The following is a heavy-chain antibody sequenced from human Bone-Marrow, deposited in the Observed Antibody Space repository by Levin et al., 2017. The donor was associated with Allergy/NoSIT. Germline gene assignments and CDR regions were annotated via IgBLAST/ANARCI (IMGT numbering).Heavy chain of an antibody. V-gene: IGHV4-59*01. D-gene: IGHD3-10*01. Sequence: SCTVSGGSISSYYWSWIRQPPGKGLEWIGYISYSGNTKYNPSLKSRVTISLDTSKNQFSLQLSSVTAADTAMYYCVRDNYYGSGDNWFDPWGQGTLVTVSS. J-gene: IGHJ5*02. CDR3: VRDNYYGSGDNWFDP. CDR1: GGSISSYY. CDR2: ISYSGNT.